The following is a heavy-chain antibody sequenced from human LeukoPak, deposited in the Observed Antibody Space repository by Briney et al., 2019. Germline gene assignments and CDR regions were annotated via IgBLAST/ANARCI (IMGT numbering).Heavy chain of an antibody. CDR3: ARGGSGTYYHY. V-gene: IGHV4-59*01. J-gene: IGHJ4*02. Sequence: SETLSPTCTVSGGSITSYHYSWIRQPPGKGLEWIGYIYYSGSTNYNPSLKSRVTISVDTPKNQFSLKLSSVTAADTAVYYCARGGSGTYYHYWGQGTLVTDSS. D-gene: IGHD1-26*01. CDR1: GGSITSYH. CDR2: IYYSGST.